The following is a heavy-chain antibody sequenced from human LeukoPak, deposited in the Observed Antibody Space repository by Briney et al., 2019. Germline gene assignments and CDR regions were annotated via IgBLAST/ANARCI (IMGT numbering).Heavy chain of an antibody. CDR1: GGSISSSSYY. J-gene: IGHJ4*02. CDR2: IYYSGST. V-gene: IGHV4-39*01. Sequence: ASETLSLTCTVSGGSISSSSYYWGWIRQPPGKGLEWIGSIYYSGSTYYNPSLKSRVTISVDTSKNQFSLKLSSVTAADTAVYYCARGGIAAPPGYWGQGTLVTVSS. CDR3: ARGGIAAPPGY. D-gene: IGHD6-6*01.